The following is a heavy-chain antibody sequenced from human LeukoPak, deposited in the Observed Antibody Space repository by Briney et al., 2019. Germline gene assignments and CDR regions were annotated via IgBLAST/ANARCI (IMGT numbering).Heavy chain of an antibody. J-gene: IGHJ4*02. CDR3: TRGLRGYSYGDFDY. D-gene: IGHD5-18*01. CDR1: GFTFSSYA. CDR2: ISGSGGST. V-gene: IGHV3-23*01. Sequence: GGSLRLSCAASGFTFSSYAMSWVRQAPGKGLEWVSAISGSGGSTYYADSVKGRFTISRDNSKNTLYLQMNSLRAEDTAVYYCTRGLRGYSYGDFDYWGQGTLVTVSS.